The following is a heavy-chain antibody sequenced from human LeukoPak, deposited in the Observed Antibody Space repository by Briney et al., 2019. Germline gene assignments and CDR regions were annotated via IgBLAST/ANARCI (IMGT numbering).Heavy chain of an antibody. CDR3: ARGSSGWYFTTSYFDY. CDR1: GDSVSSNSAA. Sequence: SQTLSLTCAISGDSVSSNSAAWNWIRQSPSRGLEWLGRTYYRSKWYNDYAVSVKSRITITPDTSKNQFSLQLNSVTPEDTAVYYCARGSSGWYFTTSYFDYWGQGTLVTVSS. V-gene: IGHV6-1*01. D-gene: IGHD6-19*01. J-gene: IGHJ4*02. CDR2: TYYRSKWYN.